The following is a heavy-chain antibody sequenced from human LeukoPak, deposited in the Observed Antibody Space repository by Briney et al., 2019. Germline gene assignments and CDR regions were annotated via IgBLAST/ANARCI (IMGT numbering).Heavy chain of an antibody. V-gene: IGHV1-69-2*01. J-gene: IGHJ5*02. CDR2: VDPEDGET. D-gene: IGHD3-9*01. CDR3: AREVLLHYDILTGYLGWFDP. CDR1: GYTFTDYY. Sequence: ASVKVSCNASGYTFTDYYMHWVQQAPGKGLEWMGRVDPEDGETIYAEKFQGRVTITADTSTDTAYMELSSLRSEDTAVYYCAREVLLHYDILTGYLGWFDPWGQGTLVTVSS.